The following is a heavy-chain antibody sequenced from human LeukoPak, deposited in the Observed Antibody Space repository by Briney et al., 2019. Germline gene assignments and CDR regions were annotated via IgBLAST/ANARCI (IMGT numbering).Heavy chain of an antibody. J-gene: IGHJ4*02. CDR3: ARDHSRYLNYIDS. V-gene: IGHV3-21*01. Sequence: PGGSLRLSCAASGFTFSSYSMNWVRQAPGKGLEWVSSISSSSSYIYYADSVKGRFTISRDNAKNPLYLKMSCLRAEDTAVYYCARDHSRYLNYIDSWGQGTLVTVSS. CDR1: GFTFSSYS. D-gene: IGHD1-26*01. CDR2: ISSSSSYI.